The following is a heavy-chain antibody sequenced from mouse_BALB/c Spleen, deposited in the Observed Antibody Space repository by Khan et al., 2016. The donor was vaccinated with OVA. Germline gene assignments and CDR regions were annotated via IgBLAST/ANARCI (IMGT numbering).Heavy chain of an antibody. CDR2: IWSAGST. Sequence: QVQLKQSGPGLVQPSQSLSITCTVSGFSLNNYSVHWVRQSPGKGLEWLGVIWSAGSTDYNAAFISRLTISKDNSRSQVFFKMNSLQPNDTAIYYGARRGYGYGRGALFAYWGQGTLVTVSA. CDR3: ARRGYGYGRGALFAY. J-gene: IGHJ3*01. D-gene: IGHD2-2*01. CDR1: GFSLNNYS. V-gene: IGHV2-2*02.